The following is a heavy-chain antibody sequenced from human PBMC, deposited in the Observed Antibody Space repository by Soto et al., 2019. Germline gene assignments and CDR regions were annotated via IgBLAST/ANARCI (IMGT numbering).Heavy chain of an antibody. D-gene: IGHD2-15*01. J-gene: IGHJ5*02. Sequence: GGSLRLSCAASGFTFSSYAMSWVRQAPGKGLEWVSAISGSGGSTYYADSVKGRFTISRDNSKNTLYLQMNSLRAEDTAVYYCAKDVGLGYCSGGSCLHWFDPWGQGTLVTVSS. CDR2: ISGSGGST. CDR1: GFTFSSYA. CDR3: AKDVGLGYCSGGSCLHWFDP. V-gene: IGHV3-23*01.